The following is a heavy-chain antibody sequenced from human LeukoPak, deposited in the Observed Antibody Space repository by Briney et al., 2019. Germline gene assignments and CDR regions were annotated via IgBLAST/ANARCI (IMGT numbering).Heavy chain of an antibody. V-gene: IGHV4-30-4*08. J-gene: IGHJ3*02. CDR2: IYYSGST. CDR3: ARVVGAYDAFDI. Sequence: SETLSLTCTVSGGSISSGGYYWSWIRQHPGKGLEWIGYIYYSGSTYYNPSLKSRVTISVDTSKNQFSLKLSSVTAADTAVYYCARVVGAYDAFDIWGQGTMVTVSS. D-gene: IGHD1-26*01. CDR1: GGSISSGGYY.